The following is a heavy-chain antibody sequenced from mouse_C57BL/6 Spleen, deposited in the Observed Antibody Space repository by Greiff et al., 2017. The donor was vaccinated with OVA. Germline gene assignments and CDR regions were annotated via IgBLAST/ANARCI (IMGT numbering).Heavy chain of an antibody. V-gene: IGHV5-9*04. CDR1: GFTFSSYT. CDR2: ISGGGGNT. J-gene: IGHJ2*01. CDR3: ARRDFDY. Sequence: DVQLVESGGGLVKPGGSLKLSCAASGFTFSSYTMSWVRQTPEKRLEWVATISGGGGNTYYPDSVKGRFTISRDNAKNTLYLQMSSLWSEDTAVYYCARRDFDYWGQGTTLTVSS.